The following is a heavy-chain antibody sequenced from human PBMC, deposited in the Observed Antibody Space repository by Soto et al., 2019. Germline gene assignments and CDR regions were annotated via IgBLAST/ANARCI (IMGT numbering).Heavy chain of an antibody. CDR1: GGSISSSSYY. CDR3: ARVRDFWSGYYAGGQFDY. D-gene: IGHD3-3*01. Sequence: SETLSLTCTVSGGSISSSSYYWGWIRQPPGKGLEWIGSIYYSGSTYYNPSLKSRVTISVDTSKNQFSLKLSSVTAADTAVYYCARVRDFWSGYYAGGQFDYWGQGTLVTVSS. J-gene: IGHJ4*02. CDR2: IYYSGST. V-gene: IGHV4-39*01.